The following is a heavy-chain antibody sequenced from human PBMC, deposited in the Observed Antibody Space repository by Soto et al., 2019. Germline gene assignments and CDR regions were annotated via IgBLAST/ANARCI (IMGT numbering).Heavy chain of an antibody. Sequence: ASVKVSCKASGYTFTSYGISWVRQAPGQGLEWMGWISAYNGNTNYAQKLQGRVTMTTDTSTSTAYMELRSLRSDDTAVYYCARDGYSYGSYYYGMDVWGQGTTVTVSS. J-gene: IGHJ6*02. CDR1: GYTFTSYG. CDR3: ARDGYSYGSYYYGMDV. D-gene: IGHD5-18*01. CDR2: ISAYNGNT. V-gene: IGHV1-18*01.